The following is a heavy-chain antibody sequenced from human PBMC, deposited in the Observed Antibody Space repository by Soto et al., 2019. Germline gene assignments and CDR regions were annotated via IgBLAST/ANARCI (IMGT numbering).Heavy chain of an antibody. J-gene: IGHJ4*02. CDR2: INPKSGGT. V-gene: IGHV1-2*02. D-gene: IGHD4-17*01. CDR3: ARDLAKGGASAGFDN. Sequence: QVQLVQSGAEVQKPGASVNVSCKASGYTFTVYYMHWVRQAPGQGLEWMVWINPKSGGTMYPQTFQCSVTMTWDTHISTADMVLPRLRSVDTAVYYCARDLAKGGASAGFDNWGQGTLFTVSS. CDR1: GYTFTVYY.